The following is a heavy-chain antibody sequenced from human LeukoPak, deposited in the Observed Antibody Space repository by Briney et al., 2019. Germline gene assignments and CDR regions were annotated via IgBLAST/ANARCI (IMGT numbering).Heavy chain of an antibody. CDR2: FSWNSGSI. CDR3: ARVNLEGIYDWYFDL. CDR1: GFTFDDYA. J-gene: IGHJ2*01. V-gene: IGHV3-9*01. Sequence: GGSLRLSCAASGFTFDDYAMHWVRQAPGKGLEWVSGFSWNSGSIGYADSVKGRFTISRDNAKNSLYLQMNSLRAEDTALYYCARVNLEGIYDWYFDLWGRGTLVTVSS. D-gene: IGHD2/OR15-2a*01.